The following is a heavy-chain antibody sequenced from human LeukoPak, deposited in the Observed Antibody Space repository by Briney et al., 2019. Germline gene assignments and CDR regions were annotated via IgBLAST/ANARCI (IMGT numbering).Heavy chain of an antibody. D-gene: IGHD2-15*01. CDR2: INHSGST. V-gene: IGHV4-34*01. J-gene: IGHJ6*03. CDR3: AANPGDYYYYMDV. Sequence: SETLSLTCAVYGVSFSGYYWSWIRQPPGKGLERIGEINHSGSTNYNPSLKSRVTISVDTSKNQFSLKLSSVTAADTAVYYCAANPGDYYYYMDVWGKGTTVTVSS. CDR1: GVSFSGYY.